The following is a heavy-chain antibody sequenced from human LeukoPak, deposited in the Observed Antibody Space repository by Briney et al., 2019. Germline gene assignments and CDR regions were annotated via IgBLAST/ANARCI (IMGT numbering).Heavy chain of an antibody. V-gene: IGHV1-2*02. CDR3: ARIIWFGESADAFDI. Sequence: ASVKVSCKASGYTFAGYYMHWVRQAPGQGLEWMGWINPNSGGTNYAQKFQGRVTMTRDKSIRTAYMELSRLTSDDTAVYYCARIIWFGESADAFDIWGQGTMVTVSS. CDR2: INPNSGGT. D-gene: IGHD3-10*01. CDR1: GYTFAGYY. J-gene: IGHJ3*02.